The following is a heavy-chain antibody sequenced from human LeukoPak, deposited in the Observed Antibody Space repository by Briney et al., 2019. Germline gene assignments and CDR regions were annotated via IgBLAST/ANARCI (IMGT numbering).Heavy chain of an antibody. Sequence: GGSLRLSCAASGFTFSDYYMSWIRQAPGKGLEGVSYISSSGSTIYYADSVKGRFTISRDNAKNSLYLQMNSLRAEDTAVYYCARAVRGVITNRYYYYYMDVWGKGTTVTVSS. D-gene: IGHD3-10*02. V-gene: IGHV3-11*04. CDR3: ARAVRGVITNRYYYYYMDV. J-gene: IGHJ6*03. CDR2: ISSSGSTI. CDR1: GFTFSDYY.